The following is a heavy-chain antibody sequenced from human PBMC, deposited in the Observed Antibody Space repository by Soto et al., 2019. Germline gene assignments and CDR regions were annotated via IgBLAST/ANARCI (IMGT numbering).Heavy chain of an antibody. CDR1: GFTFSSYS. CDR2: ISSSSSYI. D-gene: IGHD6-19*01. CDR3: ARGYSSGWGVDY. V-gene: IGHV3-21*01. Sequence: EVQLLESGGGLVQPGGSLRLSCAASGFTFSSYSMNWVRQAPGKGLEWVSSISSSSSYIYYADSVKGRFTISRDNAKNSLYLQMNSLRAEDTAVYYCARGYSSGWGVDYWGQGTLVTVSS. J-gene: IGHJ4*02.